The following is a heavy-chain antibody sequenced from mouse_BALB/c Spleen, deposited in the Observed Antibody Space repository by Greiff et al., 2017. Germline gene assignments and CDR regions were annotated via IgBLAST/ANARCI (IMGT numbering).Heavy chain of an antibody. CDR2: ISYSGST. CDR1: GYSITSDYA. D-gene: IGHD3-3*01. CDR3: ARGDGVSFAY. J-gene: IGHJ3*01. Sequence: VQLKESGPGLVKPSQSLSLTCTVTGYSITSDYAWNWIRQFPGNKLEWMGYISYSGSTSYNPSLKSRISITRDTSKNQFFLQLNSVTTEDTATYYCARGDGVSFAYWGQGTLVTVSA. V-gene: IGHV3-2*02.